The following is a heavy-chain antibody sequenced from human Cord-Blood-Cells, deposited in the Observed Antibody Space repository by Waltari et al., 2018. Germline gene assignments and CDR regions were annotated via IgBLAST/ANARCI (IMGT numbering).Heavy chain of an antibody. CDR3: ARGLPYYYDSSGSRWFDP. J-gene: IGHJ5*02. CDR1: GGPFSGYY. D-gene: IGHD3-22*01. V-gene: IGHV4-34*01. CDR2: INHSGST. Sequence: QVQLQQWGAGLLKPSETLSLTCAVYGGPFSGYYCSWIRQPPGKGLEWIGEINHSGSTNYNPSLKSRVTISVDTSKNQFSLKLSSVTAADTTVYYCARGLPYYYDSSGSRWFDPWGQGTLVTVSS.